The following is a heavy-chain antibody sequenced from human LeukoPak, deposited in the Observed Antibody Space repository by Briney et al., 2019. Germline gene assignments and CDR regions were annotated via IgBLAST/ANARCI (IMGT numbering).Heavy chain of an antibody. CDR2: IYYSGST. CDR3: ARRLSGYCSSTSCLRLYYMDV. V-gene: IGHV4-39*01. D-gene: IGHD2-2*01. CDR1: GGSISSSSYY. J-gene: IGHJ6*03. Sequence: PSETLSLTCTVSGGSISSSSYYWGWIRQPPGKGLEWIGSIYYSGSTYYNPSLKSRVTISVDTSKNQFSLKLSSVTAADTAVYYCARRLSGYCSSTSCLRLYYMDVWGKGTTVTISS.